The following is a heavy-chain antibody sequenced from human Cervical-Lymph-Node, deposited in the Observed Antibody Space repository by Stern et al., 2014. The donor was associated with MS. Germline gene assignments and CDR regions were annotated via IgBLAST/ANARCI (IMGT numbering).Heavy chain of an antibody. J-gene: IGHJ4*02. CDR1: GFTFSSFA. Sequence: EVQLVESGGGLVQPGGSLRLSCAASGFTFSSFAMSWVRQAPGKGLEWVSGISGSGGSTYYTDSVKGRFTISRDNSKNTLYLQMNSLRAEDTAIYYCAKDPGELLSIDYWGQGTLVTVSS. V-gene: IGHV3-23*04. CDR2: ISGSGGST. D-gene: IGHD1-26*01. CDR3: AKDPGELLSIDY.